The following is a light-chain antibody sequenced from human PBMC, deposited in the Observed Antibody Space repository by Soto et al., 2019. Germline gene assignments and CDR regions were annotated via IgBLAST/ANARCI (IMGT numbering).Light chain of an antibody. CDR2: NNN. V-gene: IGLV1-44*01. J-gene: IGLJ2*01. CDR1: SSNIGSNT. Sequence: QSVLTQPPSASGTPGQWVTISCSGSSSNIGSNTVNWYQQLPGTAPKLLIYNNNQRPSGVPDRFSGSKSGTSASLAISGLQSEDEADYYCAAWDDSLNGPVVFGGGTKVTVL. CDR3: AAWDDSLNGPVV.